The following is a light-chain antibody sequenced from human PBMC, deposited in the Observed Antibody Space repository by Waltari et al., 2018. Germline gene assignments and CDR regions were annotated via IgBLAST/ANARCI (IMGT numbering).Light chain of an antibody. V-gene: IGKV1-27*01. CDR1: QGMSNN. Sequence: DIQMTQSPSSLSASVGDRVTITCRASQGMSNNLAWYQTKPGKAPQLLIYAASTMQSGVPYRFSGSGSGTDFTLTISSLQTEDVATYYCQKYNSAPPTFGQGTKVEIK. CDR2: AAS. CDR3: QKYNSAPPT. J-gene: IGKJ1*01.